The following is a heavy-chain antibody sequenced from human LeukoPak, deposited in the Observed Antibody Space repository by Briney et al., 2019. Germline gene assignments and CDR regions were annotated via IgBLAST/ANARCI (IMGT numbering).Heavy chain of an antibody. CDR1: GYSFTSYW. D-gene: IGHD6-6*01. Sequence: GESLKISCKGSGYSFTSYWIGWVRQMPGKGLEWMGIIYPGDSDTRYSPSFQGQVTISADKSISTAYLQWSSLKASDTAMYYCARQGGGYSSSPEYFQHWGQGTLVTVSS. CDR2: IYPGDSDT. V-gene: IGHV5-51*01. J-gene: IGHJ1*01. CDR3: ARQGGGYSSSPEYFQH.